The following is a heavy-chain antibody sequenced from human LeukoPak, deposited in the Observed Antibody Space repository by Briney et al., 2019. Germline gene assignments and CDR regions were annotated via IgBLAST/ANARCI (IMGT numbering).Heavy chain of an antibody. Sequence: KPSETLSLTCTVSGGSISSSSYYWGWIRQPPGKGLEWIGSIYYSGSTYYNPSLKSRVTISVDTSKNQFSLKLSSVTAADTAVYYCARDSVGGFIDYWGQGTLVTVSS. CDR3: ARDSVGGFIDY. CDR1: GGSISSSSYY. D-gene: IGHD3-16*02. J-gene: IGHJ4*02. CDR2: IYYSGST. V-gene: IGHV4-39*07.